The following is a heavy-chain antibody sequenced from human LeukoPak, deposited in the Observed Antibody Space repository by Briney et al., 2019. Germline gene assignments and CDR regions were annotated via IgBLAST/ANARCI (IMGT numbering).Heavy chain of an antibody. V-gene: IGHV4-59*01. J-gene: IGHJ2*01. Sequence: KPSETLSLTCTVPGGSINSYYWRWIRQPPAPGLDPIGYIYYSGSTNHHPSLNPRVTIQVDTSNNQFSLNLTSLPAPDTPLYYCAREPDSCSWWYFVLWGGGTLVTVSS. CDR2: IYYSGST. CDR3: AREPDSCSWWYFVL. CDR1: GGSINSYY. D-gene: IGHD6-13*01.